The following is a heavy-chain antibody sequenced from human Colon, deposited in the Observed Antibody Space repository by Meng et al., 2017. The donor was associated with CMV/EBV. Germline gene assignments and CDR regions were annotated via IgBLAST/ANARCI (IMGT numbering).Heavy chain of an antibody. CDR2: IKIKTDGETT. CDR1: FHLRNTC. J-gene: IGHJ4*02. Sequence: FHLRNTCMHWVRQGLGKGLECVSRIKIKTDGETTDYAAPVKGRFTISRDDSKNTLYLQMNSLKTEDTAVYYCTTDWSGIDYWGQGTLVTVSS. V-gene: IGHV3-15*07. D-gene: IGHD3-10*01. CDR3: TTDWSGIDY.